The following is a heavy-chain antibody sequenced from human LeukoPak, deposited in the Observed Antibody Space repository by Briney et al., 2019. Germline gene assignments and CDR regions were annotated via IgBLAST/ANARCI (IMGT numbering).Heavy chain of an antibody. CDR1: GFTFSSYA. CDR3: PKDRAILGRSGYPLDY. D-gene: IGHD3-3*01. CDR2: IRYDGSNI. J-gene: IGHJ4*02. V-gene: IGHV3-30*02. Sequence: PGGSLTLSCAASGFTFSSYAMSWVRQAPGKGLEWVAFIRYDGSNIYYADSVKGRFILSRDNSKNTLPLQVNRLTPEDTAVYYWPKDRAILGRSGYPLDYWGQGTLGTVSP.